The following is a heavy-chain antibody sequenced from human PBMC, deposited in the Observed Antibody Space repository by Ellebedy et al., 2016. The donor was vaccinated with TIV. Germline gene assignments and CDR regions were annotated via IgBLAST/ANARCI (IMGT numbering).Heavy chain of an antibody. V-gene: IGHV3-49*03. CDR1: GFTFGDYA. Sequence: GESLKISCTASGFTFGDYAMSWFRQAPGKGLEWVTFIRGKAYGGTTEYAASVKGRFTISRDDSKSIAYLQMNSLKTEDTAVYYCTRGLGRTAMGTPFDYWGQGTLVTVSS. D-gene: IGHD5-18*01. CDR3: TRGLGRTAMGTPFDY. J-gene: IGHJ4*02. CDR2: IRGKAYGGTT.